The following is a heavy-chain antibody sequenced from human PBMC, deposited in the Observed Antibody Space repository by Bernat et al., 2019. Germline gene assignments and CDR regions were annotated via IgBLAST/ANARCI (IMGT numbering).Heavy chain of an antibody. CDR3: ARGGLRRWFDP. CDR1: GGSFSGYY. D-gene: IGHD3-16*01. Sequence: QVPLQQWGAGLLKPSETLSLTCAVYGGSFSGYYWSWIRQPPGKGLEWIGEINHSGSTNYNPSLKSRVTISVDTSKNQFSLKLSSVTAADTAVYYCARGGLRRWFDPWGQGTLVTVSS. CDR2: INHSGST. V-gene: IGHV4-34*01. J-gene: IGHJ5*02.